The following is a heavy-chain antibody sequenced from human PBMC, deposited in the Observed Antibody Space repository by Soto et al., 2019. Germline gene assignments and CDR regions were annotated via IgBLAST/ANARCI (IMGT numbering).Heavy chain of an antibody. Sequence: SETLSLTCTVSGGSISSYYWSWIRQPAGKGLEWIGRIYTSGSTNYNPSLKSRFTMSVDTSKNKFSLKLSSVTAADTAVYYCASGSYYYFDYWGQGTLVTVSS. CDR2: IYTSGST. J-gene: IGHJ4*02. D-gene: IGHD1-26*01. CDR1: GGSISSYY. CDR3: ASGSYYYFDY. V-gene: IGHV4-4*07.